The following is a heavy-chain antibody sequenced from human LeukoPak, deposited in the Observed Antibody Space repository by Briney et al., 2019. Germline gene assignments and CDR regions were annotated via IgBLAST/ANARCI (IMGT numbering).Heavy chain of an antibody. Sequence: ASVKVSCEASGYTFTGYYIHWVRQAPGQGLEWMGWINSNSGATNYAQKFQGRVTMTRDTSITTAYMELSSLRSDDTAVYYCARVRSLDYWGQGTLVTVSS. CDR2: INSNSGAT. J-gene: IGHJ4*02. CDR3: ARVRSLDY. CDR1: GYTFTGYY. V-gene: IGHV1-2*02.